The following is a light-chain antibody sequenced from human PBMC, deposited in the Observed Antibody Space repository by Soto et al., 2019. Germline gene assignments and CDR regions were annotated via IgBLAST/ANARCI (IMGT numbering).Light chain of an antibody. CDR1: QSISSW. J-gene: IGKJ1*01. V-gene: IGKV1-5*03. CDR3: QQYNSYSPTWT. CDR2: KAS. Sequence: DIQMTQSPSTLSASVGDRVTITCRASQSISSWLAWYQQKPGKAPKLLIYKASSLESGVPSRFSGSGSGTEFTLTISSLQRDDFATYCCQQYNSYSPTWTFGQGTKVDIK.